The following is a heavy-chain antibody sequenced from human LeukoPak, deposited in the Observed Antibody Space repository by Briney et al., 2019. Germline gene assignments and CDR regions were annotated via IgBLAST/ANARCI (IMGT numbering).Heavy chain of an antibody. J-gene: IGHJ3*02. CDR2: IYHSGST. CDR1: GGSFSGYY. V-gene: IGHV4-34*01. D-gene: IGHD4-17*01. CDR3: ARVRLRGAFDI. Sequence: PSETLSLTCAVYGGSFSGYYWSWIRQPPGKGLEWIGEIYHSGSTNYNPSLKSRVTISLDTSKNQFSPKLTSVTAADTAVYYCARVRLRGAFDIWGQGTMVTVSS.